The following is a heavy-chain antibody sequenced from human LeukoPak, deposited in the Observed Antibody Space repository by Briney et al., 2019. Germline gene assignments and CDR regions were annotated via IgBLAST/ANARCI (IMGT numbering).Heavy chain of an antibody. J-gene: IGHJ6*02. D-gene: IGHD2-2*01. Sequence: GGSLRLSCAASGFTFSDYYMSWIRQAPGKGLEWVSYISSSGSTIYYADSVKGRFTISRDNAKNSLYLQMNSLRAEDTAVYYCARDLGYCSSTSCYRYYYYGMDVWGQGTTVTVSS. CDR3: ARDLGYCSSTSCYRYYYYGMDV. CDR1: GFTFSDYY. CDR2: ISSSGSTI. V-gene: IGHV3-11*01.